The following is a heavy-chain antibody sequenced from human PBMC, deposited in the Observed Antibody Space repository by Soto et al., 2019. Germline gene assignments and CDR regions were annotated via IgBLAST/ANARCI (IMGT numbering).Heavy chain of an antibody. CDR3: ARGGYSYGFVGGMDV. CDR2: INSDGSST. CDR1: GFTFSSYW. V-gene: IGHV3-74*01. D-gene: IGHD5-18*01. Sequence: GGSLRLSCAASGFTFSSYWMHWVRQAPGKGLVWVSRINSDGSSTSYADSVKGRFTISRDNAKNTLYLQMNSLRAEDTAVYYCARGGYSYGFVGGMDVWGQGTTVTVSS. J-gene: IGHJ6*02.